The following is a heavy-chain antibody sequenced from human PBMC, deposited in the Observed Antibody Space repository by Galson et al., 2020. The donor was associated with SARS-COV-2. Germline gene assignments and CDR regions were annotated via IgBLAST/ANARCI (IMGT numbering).Heavy chain of an antibody. CDR1: GGSISSGGYY. D-gene: IGHD3-3*01. J-gene: IGHJ3*02. Sequence: SETLSLTCTVSGGSISSGGYYWSWIRQHPGKGLEWIRYTYYSGSTYYNPSLKSRVTISVDTSKNQFSLKLSSVTAADTAVYYCARVDGAPTIFGVVIIGPHAFDIWGQGTMVTVSS. CDR2: TYYSGST. V-gene: IGHV4-31*03. CDR3: ARVDGAPTIFGVVIIGPHAFDI.